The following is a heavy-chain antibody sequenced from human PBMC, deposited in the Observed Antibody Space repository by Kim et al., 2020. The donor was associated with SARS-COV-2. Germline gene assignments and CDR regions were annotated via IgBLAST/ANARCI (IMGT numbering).Heavy chain of an antibody. J-gene: IGHJ6*02. D-gene: IGHD3-9*01. CDR3: AREGVLRYFDWLNEYYGMDV. CDR2: IYYSGST. Sequence: SETLSLTCTVSGGSISSSSYYWGWIRQPPGKGLEWIGSIYYSGSTYYNPSLKGRVTISVDTSKNQFSLKLSSVTAADTAGYYCAREGVLRYFDWLNEYYGMDVWGRGNTVTVSS. V-gene: IGHV4-39*07. CDR1: GGSISSSSYY.